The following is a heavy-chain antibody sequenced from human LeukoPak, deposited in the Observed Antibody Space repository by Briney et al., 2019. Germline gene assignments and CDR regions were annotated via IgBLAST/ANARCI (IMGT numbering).Heavy chain of an antibody. V-gene: IGHV4-34*01. CDR2: INHSGST. CDR3: ASFGPGTIDY. D-gene: IGHD3-16*01. CDR1: GGSFSGYY. J-gene: IGHJ4*02. Sequence: SETLSLTCAVYGGSFSGYYWSWIRQPPGKGLEWIGEINHSGSTNYNPSLKSRVTISVDTSKNQFSLKLSSVTAADTAVYYCASFGPGTIDYWGQGTLVTVSS.